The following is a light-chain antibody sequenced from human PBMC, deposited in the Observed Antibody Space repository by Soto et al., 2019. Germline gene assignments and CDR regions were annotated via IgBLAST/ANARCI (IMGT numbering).Light chain of an antibody. CDR3: SSYAGSNSFV. J-gene: IGLJ1*01. CDR2: EVS. Sequence: QSALTQPPSASGSPGQSVTISCTGTSSDVGTYNYVSWYQQHPGKAPRLMIYEVSERPSGVPDRFSGSKSGNTASLTVSGLQAEDEADYYCSSYAGSNSFVFGTGTKVTAL. V-gene: IGLV2-8*01. CDR1: SSDVGTYNY.